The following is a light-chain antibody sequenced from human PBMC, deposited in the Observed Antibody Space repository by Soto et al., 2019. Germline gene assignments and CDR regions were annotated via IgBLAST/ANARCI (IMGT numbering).Light chain of an antibody. CDR3: AAWDDSLSGVL. V-gene: IGLV2-14*01. CDR2: KVS. Sequence: QSVLTQPASVSGSPGQSITIPCTGSSNDIGGYNYVSWYQQHPGRAPKLVIYKVSDRPSGVSTRFSASKSGNTASLTISGLQAEDEADYYCAAWDDSLSGVLFGGGTKLTVL. CDR1: SNDIGGYNY. J-gene: IGLJ2*01.